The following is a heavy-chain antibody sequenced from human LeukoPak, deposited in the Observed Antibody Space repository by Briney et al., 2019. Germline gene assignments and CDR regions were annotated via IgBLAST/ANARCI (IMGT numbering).Heavy chain of an antibody. V-gene: IGHV4-34*01. J-gene: IGHJ4*02. CDR3: ARWGLRRDYDY. CDR2: INHSGST. Sequence: SETLSLTCAVYGGSFSGYHWSWIRQPPGKGLEWIGEINHSGSTNYNPSLKSRVTISVDTSKNQFSLKLSSVTAADTAVYYCARWGLRRDYDYWGQGTLVTVSS. CDR1: GGSFSGYH. D-gene: IGHD1-26*01.